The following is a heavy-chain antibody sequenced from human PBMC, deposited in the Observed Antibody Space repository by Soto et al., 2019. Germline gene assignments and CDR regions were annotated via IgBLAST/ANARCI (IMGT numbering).Heavy chain of an antibody. CDR2: ISGSADNT. CDR1: GFTFTNYA. V-gene: IGHV3-23*01. D-gene: IGHD3-10*01. J-gene: IGHJ3*01. Sequence: PGGSLRLSCAASGFTFTNYAMSWVRQAPGKGLEWVSAISGSADNTYYADSVKGRFTVSRDNSKNTLYLQMNSLRAEDTAVYYCAKDWNDYGSGSYRSDAFDFWGQGTMDTVSS. CDR3: AKDWNDYGSGSYRSDAFDF.